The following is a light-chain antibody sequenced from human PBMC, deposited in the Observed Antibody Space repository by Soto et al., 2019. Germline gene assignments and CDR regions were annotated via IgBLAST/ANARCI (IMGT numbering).Light chain of an antibody. V-gene: IGKV3-20*01. J-gene: IGKJ1*01. CDR2: GAI. Sequence: EIVLTQSPDILSLSPGDTATLSCRSSQSVSNSYLAWYQQKRGQAPRLLIYGAIFRATGIPDRFTGSGSGTGFTLTISRLEPDDFEVYYCQQYGSSPLTFGQGTTVEIK. CDR1: QSVSNSY. CDR3: QQYGSSPLT.